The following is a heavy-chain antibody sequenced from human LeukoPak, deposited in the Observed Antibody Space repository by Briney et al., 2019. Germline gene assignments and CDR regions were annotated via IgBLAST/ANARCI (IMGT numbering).Heavy chain of an antibody. V-gene: IGHV1-69*13. J-gene: IGHJ3*02. CDR3: ARVTNGDAFDI. CDR2: IIPIFGTA. Sequence: ASVKVSCKVSGYTLTELSMHWVRQAPGQGLEWMGGIIPIFGTANYAQKFQGRVTITADESTSTAYMELSSLRSEDTAVYYCARVTNGDAFDIWGQGTMVTVSS. CDR1: GYTLTELS. D-gene: IGHD1-1*01.